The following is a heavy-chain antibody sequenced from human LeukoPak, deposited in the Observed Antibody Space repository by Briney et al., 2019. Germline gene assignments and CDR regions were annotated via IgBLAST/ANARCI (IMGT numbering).Heavy chain of an antibody. CDR1: GFTFSGFG. V-gene: IGHV3-33*01. D-gene: IGHD4-23*01. CDR2: IWYDGSNK. CDR3: ARGRGADYGGNSGYLDY. Sequence: PGKSLRLSCAASGFTFSGFGMHWVRQAPGKGLEWVAVIWYDGSNKYYADSVKGRFTISRDNPKNTLYVQMNSLRAEDTAVYYCARGRGADYGGNSGYLDYWGQGTLSPPPQ. J-gene: IGHJ4*02.